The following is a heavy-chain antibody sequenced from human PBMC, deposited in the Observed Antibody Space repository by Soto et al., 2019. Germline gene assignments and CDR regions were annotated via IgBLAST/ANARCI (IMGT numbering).Heavy chain of an antibody. Sequence: QVQLVQSGAEVKKPGASVKVSCKASGYTFTSYSISWVRQAPGQGLEWMGWINPYNGNTNYAQKLQGRVTMTTDTSTSTAYMELRSLRSADTAVYYCARDLAAAGPVDYWGQGTLVTVSS. D-gene: IGHD6-13*01. CDR2: INPYNGNT. V-gene: IGHV1-18*01. J-gene: IGHJ4*02. CDR3: ARDLAAAGPVDY. CDR1: GYTFTSYS.